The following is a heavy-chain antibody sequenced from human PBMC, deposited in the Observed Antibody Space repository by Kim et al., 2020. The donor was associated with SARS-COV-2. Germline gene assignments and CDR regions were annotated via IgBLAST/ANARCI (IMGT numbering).Heavy chain of an antibody. J-gene: IGHJ3*02. CDR2: IYHSGST. CDR3: ARAESGGGAAFDN. CDR1: GDSISSAGYS. D-gene: IGHD2-15*01. Sequence: SETLSLTCAVSGDSISSAGYSWNWVRQPPGKGLEWIGYIYHSGSTYSNPSLKSRVTISVDRSKNQFSLNLSSVTAADTAVYYCARAESGGGAAFDNWGEG. V-gene: IGHV4-30-2*01.